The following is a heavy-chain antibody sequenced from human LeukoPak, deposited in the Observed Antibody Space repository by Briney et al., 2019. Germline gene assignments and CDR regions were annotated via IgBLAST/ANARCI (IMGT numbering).Heavy chain of an antibody. CDR1: GYSISSGYY. D-gene: IGHD1-26*01. J-gene: IGHJ4*02. CDR3: ARGLRRVPSESSFDY. V-gene: IGHV4-38-2*02. Sequence: SETLSLTCTVSGYSISSGYYWGWIRQPPGKGLEWIGSIYHSGSTYYNPSLKSRVTISVDTSKNQFSLKLSSVTAADTALYYCARGLRRVPSESSFDYWGQGTLVTVSS. CDR2: IYHSGST.